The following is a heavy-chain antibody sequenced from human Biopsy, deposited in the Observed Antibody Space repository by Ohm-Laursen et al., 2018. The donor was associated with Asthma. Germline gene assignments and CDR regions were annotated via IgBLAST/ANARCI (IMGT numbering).Heavy chain of an antibody. Sequence: SLRLSCAASGFVFRSHAMHWVRQAPGKGLEWVAVVSYDGGVVHYADSMKGRFTISRDNAKSTLYLQMNRLRTDDTAVYFCAKRRGYSDLTDFDHWGQGTLVTASS. CDR2: VSYDGGVV. V-gene: IGHV3-30*18. CDR3: AKRRGYSDLTDFDH. J-gene: IGHJ4*02. CDR1: GFVFRSHA. D-gene: IGHD3-3*01.